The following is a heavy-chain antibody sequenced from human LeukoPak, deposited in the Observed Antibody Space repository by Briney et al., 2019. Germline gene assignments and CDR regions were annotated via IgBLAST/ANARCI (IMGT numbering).Heavy chain of an antibody. CDR2: INHSGST. D-gene: IGHD6-19*01. J-gene: IGHJ5*02. CDR1: GGSFSVYY. CDR3: ARGESIAVAGTGHLFDP. Sequence: SETLFLTCAVYGGSFSVYYWSWIRQPPGKGLEWIGEINHSGSTNYNPSLKSRVTISVDTSKNQFSLKLSSVTAADTAVYYCARGESIAVAGTGHLFDPWGQGTLVTVSS. V-gene: IGHV4-34*01.